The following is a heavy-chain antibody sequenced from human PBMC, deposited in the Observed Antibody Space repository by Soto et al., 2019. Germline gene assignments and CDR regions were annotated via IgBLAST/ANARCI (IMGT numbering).Heavy chain of an antibody. D-gene: IGHD3-16*01. V-gene: IGHV2-5*01. CDR2: IYWNDDT. CDR3: AHTWGLPFDY. Sequence: QITLKASGPTLLKPTQTLTLTCTYSGFSLRTTGVGVGWIRQPPGKALEWLGIIYWNDDTRYSPSLKSRFTLTSDISKSQVVLTMTNMYPVDTGTYYCAHTWGLPFDYWCQGTQVIVSS. J-gene: IGHJ4*02. CDR1: GFSLRTTGVG.